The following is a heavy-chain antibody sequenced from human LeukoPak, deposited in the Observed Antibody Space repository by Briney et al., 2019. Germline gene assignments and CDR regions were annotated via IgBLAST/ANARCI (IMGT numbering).Heavy chain of an antibody. CDR2: ISSSSSTR. J-gene: IGHJ4*02. Sequence: PGGSLRLSCAASGFTFSSYSMNWVRQAPGKGLEWVSYISSSSSTRYYADSVKGRFTISRDNAKNSLYLQMNSLRDEDTAVYYCARVWATVTTIDYWGQGTLVTVSS. D-gene: IGHD4-17*01. CDR1: GFTFSSYS. CDR3: ARVWATVTTIDY. V-gene: IGHV3-48*02.